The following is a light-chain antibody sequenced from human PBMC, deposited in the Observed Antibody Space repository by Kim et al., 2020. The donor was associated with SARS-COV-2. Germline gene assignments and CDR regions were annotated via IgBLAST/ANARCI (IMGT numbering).Light chain of an antibody. V-gene: IGLV3-21*04. CDR3: QVWDPSSDLSYV. Sequence: SYELTQPPSVSVAPGETARLTCGGNNIETKSVHWYRQKPGQAPVLVIYFDTDRPSGIPERFPGSNSGDTATLTISRVEAGDEADYYCQVWDPSSDLSYVFGTGTKVTVL. J-gene: IGLJ1*01. CDR1: NIETKS. CDR2: FDT.